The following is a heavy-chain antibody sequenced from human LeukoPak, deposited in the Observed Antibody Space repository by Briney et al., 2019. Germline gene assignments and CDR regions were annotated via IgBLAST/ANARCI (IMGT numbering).Heavy chain of an antibody. CDR2: FSGSGGTT. Sequence: GSLRLSCAASGFTFSSYAMNWVRQAPGRGLEWVSGFSGSGGTTYYADSVKGRFTISRDNSKNTLYLQMTSLRAEDTAVYYCAREYRYGDYQRDAFDIWGQGTMVTVSS. V-gene: IGHV3-23*01. D-gene: IGHD4-17*01. CDR1: GFTFSSYA. CDR3: AREYRYGDYQRDAFDI. J-gene: IGHJ3*02.